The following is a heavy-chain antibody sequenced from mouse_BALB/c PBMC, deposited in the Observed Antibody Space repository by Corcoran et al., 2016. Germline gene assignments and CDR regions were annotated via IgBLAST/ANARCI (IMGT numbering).Heavy chain of an antibody. D-gene: IGHD1-1*01. Sequence: EVQLQQSGPELVKPGASGKMSCKASGYTFTSYVMHWVKQKPGQGLEWIGYINPYNDGTKYNEKSKGKATLTSDKSSSTAYMELSSLTSEDSAVYYCANYGSSYYFDYWGQGTTLTVSS. V-gene: IGHV1S136*01. CDR3: ANYGSSYYFDY. CDR2: INPYNDGT. CDR1: GYTFTSYV. J-gene: IGHJ2*01.